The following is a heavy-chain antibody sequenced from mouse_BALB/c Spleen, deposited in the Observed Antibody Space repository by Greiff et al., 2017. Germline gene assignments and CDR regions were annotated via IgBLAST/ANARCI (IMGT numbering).Heavy chain of an antibody. Sequence: VQLVESGPGLVQPSQSLSITCTVSGFSLTSYGVHWVRQSPGKGLEWLGVIWSGGSTDYNAAFISRLSISKDNSKSQVFFKMNSLQANDTAIYYCARISPYGKAYAMDYWGQGTSVTVSS. J-gene: IGHJ4*01. CDR1: GFSLTSYG. CDR2: IWSGGST. V-gene: IGHV2-2*02. CDR3: ARISPYGKAYAMDY. D-gene: IGHD2-10*02.